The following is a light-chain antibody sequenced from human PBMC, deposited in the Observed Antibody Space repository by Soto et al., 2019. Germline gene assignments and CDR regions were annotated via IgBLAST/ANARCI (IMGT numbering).Light chain of an antibody. J-gene: IGLJ1*01. V-gene: IGLV1-51*02. Sequence: QSVLTQPPSVSAAPGQKVTISCSGSSSNIGNNYVSWYQQLPGTAPKLIIYENNKRPSGIPDRFSGSKSGTSATLGITGLQTGDEADYYCGTWDSSLSADVFGTGTKVTVL. CDR1: SSNIGNNY. CDR2: ENN. CDR3: GTWDSSLSADV.